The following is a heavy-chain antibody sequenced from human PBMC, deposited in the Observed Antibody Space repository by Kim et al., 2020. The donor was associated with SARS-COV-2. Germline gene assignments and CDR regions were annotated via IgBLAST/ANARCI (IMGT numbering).Heavy chain of an antibody. CDR3: ARDRDYGSGSYYINNYYYYGMDV. CDR2: IYYSGST. Sequence: SETLSLTCTVSGGSVSSGSYYWSWIRQPPGKGLEWIGHIYYSGSTNYNPSLKSRVTISVDTSKNQFSLKLSSVTAAGTAVYYCARDRDYGSGSYYINNYYYYGMDVWGQGTTVTVSS. V-gene: IGHV4-61*01. CDR1: GGSVSSGSYY. D-gene: IGHD3-10*01. J-gene: IGHJ6*02.